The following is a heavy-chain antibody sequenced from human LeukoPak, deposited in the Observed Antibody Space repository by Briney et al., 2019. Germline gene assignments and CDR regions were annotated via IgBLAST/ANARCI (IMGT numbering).Heavy chain of an antibody. D-gene: IGHD3-16*01. J-gene: IGHJ3*02. CDR1: GFTCNNFE. V-gene: IGHV3-48*03. CDR3: ARDVEGGTFDI. CDR2: IDISGTSI. Sequence: GGSLRLSCAVSGFTCNNFEMNWVRQAPGKGLEWVSYIDISGTSIYYADSVKGRFTISRDNAKNSLYLQMNSLRAEDTAVYFCARDVEGGTFDIWGQGTTVTVSS.